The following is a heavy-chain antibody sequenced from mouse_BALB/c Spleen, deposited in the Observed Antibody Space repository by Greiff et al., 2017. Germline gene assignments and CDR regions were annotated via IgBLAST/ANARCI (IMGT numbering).Heavy chain of an antibody. Sequence: EVKLVESGGGLVKPGGSLKLSCAASGFTFSSYAMSWVSQTPEKRLEWVASISSGGSTYYPDSEKGRFTISRDNARNILYLQMSSLRSEDTAMYYCARGGSHYEGAMDYWGQGTSVTVSS. CDR2: ISSGGST. D-gene: IGHD2-5*01. V-gene: IGHV5-6-5*01. CDR3: ARGGSHYEGAMDY. J-gene: IGHJ4*01. CDR1: GFTFSSYA.